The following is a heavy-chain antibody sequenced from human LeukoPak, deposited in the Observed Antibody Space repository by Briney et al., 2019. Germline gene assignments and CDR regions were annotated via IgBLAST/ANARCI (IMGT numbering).Heavy chain of an antibody. CDR3: ARSPPYSGSYELDY. V-gene: IGHV4-30-2*01. Sequence: PSQTLSLTCTVSGGSISSGGYYWSWIRQPPGKGLEWIGYIYHSGSTYYHPSLKSRVTISVDRSKNQFSLKLSSVTAADTAVYYCARSPPYSGSYELDYWGQGTLVTVSS. D-gene: IGHD1-26*01. CDR1: GGSISSGGYY. CDR2: IYHSGST. J-gene: IGHJ4*01.